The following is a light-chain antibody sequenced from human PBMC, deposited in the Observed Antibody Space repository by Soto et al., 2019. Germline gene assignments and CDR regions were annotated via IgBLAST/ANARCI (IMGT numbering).Light chain of an antibody. Sequence: DIQLTQSPSSLSASVGDRVTITCRASQAISSYLAWYQQKPGKVPELLIYATSTLQSGAPSRFSGSGSGTEFTLTISSLQSEDFAVYFCQQYNNWYTYGQGTKLEIK. J-gene: IGKJ2*01. CDR1: QAISSY. CDR2: ATS. V-gene: IGKV1-27*01. CDR3: QQYNNWYT.